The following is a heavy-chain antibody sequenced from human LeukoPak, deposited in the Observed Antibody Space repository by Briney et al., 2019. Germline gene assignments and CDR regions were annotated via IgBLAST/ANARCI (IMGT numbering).Heavy chain of an antibody. D-gene: IGHD6-19*01. CDR1: GYTFTSYG. CDR2: ISAYNGNT. CDR3: ARDEMEQWLVLVDY. Sequence: ASVKVSCKASGYTFTSYGISWVRQAPGQGLEWMGWISAYNGNTNYARKLQGRVTMTTDTSTSTAYMELRSLRSDDTAVYYCARDEMEQWLVLVDYWGQGTLVTVSS. J-gene: IGHJ4*02. V-gene: IGHV1-18*04.